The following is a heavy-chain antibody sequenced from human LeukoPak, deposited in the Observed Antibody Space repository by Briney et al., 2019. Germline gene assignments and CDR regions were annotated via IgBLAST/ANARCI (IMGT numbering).Heavy chain of an antibody. CDR3: ATRTHSGNYIGYFDY. D-gene: IGHD1-26*01. CDR1: GFTFSYYG. Sequence: PGGSLRLSCAASGFTFSYYGVHWVRQAPGKGLEWVAVISYDGSNKHYADSVKGRFTISRDNSKNTLYLQMNSLRAEDTAVYYCATRTHSGNYIGYFDYWGQGTLVTVSS. V-gene: IGHV3-30*03. CDR2: ISYDGSNK. J-gene: IGHJ4*02.